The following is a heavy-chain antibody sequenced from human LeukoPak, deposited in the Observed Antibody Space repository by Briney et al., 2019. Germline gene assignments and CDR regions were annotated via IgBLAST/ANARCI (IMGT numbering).Heavy chain of an antibody. CDR3: ARDWSSIAVRAAAFDI. D-gene: IGHD6-6*01. CDR2: IYTSGST. Sequence: SETLSLTCTVSGGSISSYYWSWIRQPAGKGLEWIGRIYTSGSTNYNPSLKSRVTMSVDTSKNQFSLKLSSVTAADTAVYYCARDWSSIAVRAAAFDIWGQGTMVTVSS. CDR1: GGSISSYY. J-gene: IGHJ3*02. V-gene: IGHV4-4*07.